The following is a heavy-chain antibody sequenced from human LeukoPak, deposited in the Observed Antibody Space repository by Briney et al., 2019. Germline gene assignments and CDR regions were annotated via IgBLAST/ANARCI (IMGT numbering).Heavy chain of an antibody. CDR3: ARVAGEMATALDY. V-gene: IGHV1-69*13. D-gene: IGHD5-24*01. CDR2: IIPIFGTA. CDR1: GGTFSSYA. J-gene: IGHJ4*02. Sequence: GASVKVSCKASGGTFSSYAISWVRQAPGQGLEWMGGIIPIFGTANYAQKFQGRVTITADESTSTAYMELSSLRSEDTAVYYCARVAGEMATALDYWGQGTLVTVSS.